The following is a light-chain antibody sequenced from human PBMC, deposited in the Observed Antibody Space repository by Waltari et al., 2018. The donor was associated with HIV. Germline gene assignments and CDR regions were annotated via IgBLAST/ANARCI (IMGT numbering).Light chain of an antibody. Sequence: DIVMTQSPDSLAVSLGERATINCKSRQSVLYSSNNKNYLAWYQQKPGQPPKLLIYWASTREAGVPDRFSGSGSGTDFTLTISSLQAEDVAVYYCQQYDTSPRTFGGGTKVEIK. J-gene: IGKJ4*01. CDR2: WAS. V-gene: IGKV4-1*01. CDR1: QSVLYSSNNKNY. CDR3: QQYDTSPRT.